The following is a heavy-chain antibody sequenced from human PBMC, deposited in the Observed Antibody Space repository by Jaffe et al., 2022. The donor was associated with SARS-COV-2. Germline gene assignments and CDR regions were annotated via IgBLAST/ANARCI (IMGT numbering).Heavy chain of an antibody. CDR2: ISGSGGTT. J-gene: IGHJ6*03. CDR1: GFTFRGYA. V-gene: IGHV3-23*04. CDR3: AREGRWSEDAYYYFYMDV. Sequence: EVQLVESGGGLEQPGGSLRLSCSASGFTFRGYAMSWVRQAPGKGLEWVSGISGSGGTTYYADSVKGRFTISRDNSKSTLYLQMNSLRAGDTAVYYCAREGRWSEDAYYYFYMDVWGKGTTVTVSS. D-gene: IGHD6-13*01.